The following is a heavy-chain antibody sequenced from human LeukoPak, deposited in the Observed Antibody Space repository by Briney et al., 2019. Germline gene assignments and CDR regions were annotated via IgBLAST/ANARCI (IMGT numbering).Heavy chain of an antibody. Sequence: PGGSLRLSCAASGFTFSSYGMHWVRQAPGKGLEWVAVIWYDGTNKYYADSVKGRFTISRDNSKNTLYLQMNSLRAEDTAVYYCAKLGFSGVGELTLFDYWGQGTLVTVSS. CDR2: IWYDGTNK. V-gene: IGHV3-30*02. D-gene: IGHD3-10*01. CDR3: AKLGFSGVGELTLFDY. J-gene: IGHJ4*02. CDR1: GFTFSSYG.